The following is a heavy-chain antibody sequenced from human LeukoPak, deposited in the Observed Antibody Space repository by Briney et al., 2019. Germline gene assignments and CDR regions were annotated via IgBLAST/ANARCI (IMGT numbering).Heavy chain of an antibody. J-gene: IGHJ5*02. CDR2: ISGSGGST. Sequence: GGSLRLSCAASGFIFSNYAMSWVRQAPGKGLEWVPAISGSGGSTYYADSVKGRFTISRDNSKNTLYLQMNSLRAEDTAVYYCAKDGRWLVRGNNWFDPWGQGTRVTVSS. CDR3: AKDGRWLVRGNNWFDP. V-gene: IGHV3-23*01. D-gene: IGHD6-19*01. CDR1: GFIFSNYA.